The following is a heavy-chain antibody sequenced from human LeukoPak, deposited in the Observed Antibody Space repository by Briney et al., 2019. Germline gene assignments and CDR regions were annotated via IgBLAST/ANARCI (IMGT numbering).Heavy chain of an antibody. Sequence: GGSLRLSCAASGFTFDDYTMHWVRHAPGKGLEWVSLISWDGGSTYYADSVKGRFTISRDNSKNSLYLQMNSLRTENTALYYCAKDMFPRINPYYDSRPFDYWGQGTLVTVSS. CDR1: GFTFDDYT. V-gene: IGHV3-43*01. CDR2: ISWDGGST. J-gene: IGHJ4*02. D-gene: IGHD3-22*01. CDR3: AKDMFPRINPYYDSRPFDY.